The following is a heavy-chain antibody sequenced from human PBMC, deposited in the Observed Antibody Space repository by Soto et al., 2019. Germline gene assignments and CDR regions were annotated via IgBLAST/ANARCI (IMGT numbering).Heavy chain of an antibody. D-gene: IGHD6-19*01. CDR3: ARDVVTAVAGSVNWFDP. J-gene: IGHJ5*02. V-gene: IGHV3-33*08. Sequence: GGSLRLSCASSGFSLRTYVMQWVRRAPGKGLEWVAVIWYDGTKKFYASSVKGRSTISKDNSNNILDLQMSGLRAEDTAVYYCARDVVTAVAGSVNWFDPWGQGTLVTVSS. CDR2: IWYDGTKK. CDR1: GFSLRTYV.